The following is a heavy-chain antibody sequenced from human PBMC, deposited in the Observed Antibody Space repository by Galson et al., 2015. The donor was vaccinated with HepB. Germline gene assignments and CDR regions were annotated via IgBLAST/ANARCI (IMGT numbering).Heavy chain of an antibody. V-gene: IGHV3-21*01. CDR2: ISSSRSYI. D-gene: IGHD3-10*01. CDR3: ARGSALWFGAFPGDY. J-gene: IGHJ4*02. CDR1: GFTFSSYT. Sequence: SLRLSCAASGFTFSSYTMNWVRQAPGKGLEWVASISSSRSYIYYADSVKGRFTISRDNAKSTLYLQMNSLRAEDTAVYYCARGSALWFGAFPGDYWGQGTLVTVSS.